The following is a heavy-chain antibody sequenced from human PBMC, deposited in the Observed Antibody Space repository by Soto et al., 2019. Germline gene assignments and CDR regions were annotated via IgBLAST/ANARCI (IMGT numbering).Heavy chain of an antibody. J-gene: IGHJ4*02. CDR1: GLSISTGGHY. CDR2: IYYSGST. Sequence: PSETRAVTSTVSGLSISTGGHYASWIRQHPGKGLEWIGYIYYSGSTYYNPSLKSRVTISVDTSKNQFSLKLSSVTAADTAVYYCARARIQLWLLDYCGRGTLVTVSS. CDR3: ARARIQLWLLDY. D-gene: IGHD5-18*01. V-gene: IGHV4-31*03.